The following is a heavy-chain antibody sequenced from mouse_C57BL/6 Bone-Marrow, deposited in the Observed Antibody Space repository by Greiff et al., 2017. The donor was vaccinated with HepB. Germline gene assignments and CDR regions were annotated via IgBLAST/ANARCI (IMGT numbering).Heavy chain of an antibody. V-gene: IGHV1-50*01. J-gene: IGHJ4*01. CDR1: GYTFTSYW. Sequence: QVQLQQPGAELVKPGASVKLSCKASGYTFTSYWMQWVKQRPGQGLEWIGEIDPSDSYTNYNQKFKGKATLTVDTSSSTAYMQLSSLTSEDSAVYYCARGTNPYAMDYWGQGTSVTVSS. CDR2: IDPSDSYT. CDR3: ARGTNPYAMDY. D-gene: IGHD1-3*01.